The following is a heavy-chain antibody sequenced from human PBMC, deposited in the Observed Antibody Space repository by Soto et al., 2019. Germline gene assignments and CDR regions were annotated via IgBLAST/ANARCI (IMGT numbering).Heavy chain of an antibody. J-gene: IGHJ4*02. V-gene: IGHV4-59*01. CDR2: IYNGEST. Sequence: QMQLQESGPGLVKPSETMSLICTASGASISNYYWNWIRQPPGKGLEWIGHIYNGESTNYNPSLKSRVTISVDTSKNQFSLKLGSVTAADTAVYYCAQTTGWPGFDYWGQGILVTVSS. D-gene: IGHD6-19*01. CDR1: GASISNYY. CDR3: AQTTGWPGFDY.